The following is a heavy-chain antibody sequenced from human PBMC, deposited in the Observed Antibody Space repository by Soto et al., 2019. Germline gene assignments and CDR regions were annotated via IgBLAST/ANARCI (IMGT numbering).Heavy chain of an antibody. Sequence: GGSLRLSCAASGFTFSSYWMSWVRQAPGKGLEWVANIKQDGSEKYYVDSVKGRFTISRDNAKNSLYLQMNSLRAEDTAVYYCARDQLGYCSGGSCYSVNYWGQGTLVTVSS. J-gene: IGHJ4*02. CDR2: IKQDGSEK. V-gene: IGHV3-7*05. CDR3: ARDQLGYCSGGSCYSVNY. D-gene: IGHD2-15*01. CDR1: GFTFSSYW.